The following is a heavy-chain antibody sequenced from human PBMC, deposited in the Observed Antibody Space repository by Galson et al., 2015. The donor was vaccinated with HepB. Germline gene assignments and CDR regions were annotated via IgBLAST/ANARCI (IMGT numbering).Heavy chain of an antibody. CDR1: GYTFTSYY. V-gene: IGHV1-46*01. CDR3: ARVGYTNWFDP. J-gene: IGHJ5*02. D-gene: IGHD3-16*02. CDR2: TNPSGGST. Sequence: SVKVSCKASGYTFTSYYMHWMRQAPGQGLEWMGITNPSGGSTSYAQKFQGRVTMTRDTSTSTVYMELSSLRSEDTAVYYCARVGYTNWFDPWGQGTLVTVSS.